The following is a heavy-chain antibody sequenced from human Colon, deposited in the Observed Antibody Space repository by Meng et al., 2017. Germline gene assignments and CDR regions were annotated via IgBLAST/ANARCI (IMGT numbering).Heavy chain of an antibody. V-gene: IGHV4-4*02. Sequence: STPGLVHPSVAPVPPCAVSGDSNGNSQWWSLLPPCPGMGLQWIREISNSGKTVYSPSLKIRVTISLDKSSNHVSLTLSPVTAADTAFYYCARVIYASGNMAHMDYWGQGTLVTVSS. CDR3: ARVIYASGNMAHMDY. D-gene: IGHD3-10*01. CDR2: ISNSGKT. CDR1: GDSNGNSQW. J-gene: IGHJ4*02.